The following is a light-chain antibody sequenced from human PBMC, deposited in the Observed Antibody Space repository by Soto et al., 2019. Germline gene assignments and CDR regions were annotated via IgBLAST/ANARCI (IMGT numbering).Light chain of an antibody. V-gene: IGKV3-15*01. CDR2: GAS. J-gene: IGKJ1*01. CDR3: QQYGNSPQT. Sequence: IVMTKSPATRSVSPGERATLSCRASQSVSSNLAWYQQKPGQAPRLLIYGASTRATGLTARFSGSGSGTEFSLTISRLEPEDFAVYYCQQYGNSPQTFGQGTKLDIK. CDR1: QSVSSN.